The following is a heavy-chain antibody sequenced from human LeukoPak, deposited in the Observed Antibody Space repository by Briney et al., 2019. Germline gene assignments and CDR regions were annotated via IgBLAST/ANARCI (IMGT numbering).Heavy chain of an antibody. D-gene: IGHD6-19*01. J-gene: IGHJ2*01. CDR3: ARGGWSHNNRYFDL. V-gene: IGHV3-13*04. CDR2: FGTGGDT. CDR1: GFTFSSYD. Sequence: GGSLRLSCVASGFTFSSYDMHWVRQAAGRGLEWVSAFGTGGDTYYPGSVKGRFTISREDAKSSLYLQMNSLRAGDTAVYYCARGGWSHNNRYFDLWGRGTLVTVSS.